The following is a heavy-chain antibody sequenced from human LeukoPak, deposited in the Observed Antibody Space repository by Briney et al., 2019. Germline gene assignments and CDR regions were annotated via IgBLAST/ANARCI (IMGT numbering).Heavy chain of an antibody. J-gene: IGHJ4*02. D-gene: IGHD5-18*01. V-gene: IGHV3-23*01. CDR1: GFTFSSYG. CDR2: ISGSGGST. CDR3: AKLRVDSYDPFDY. Sequence: GGSLRLSCAASGFTFSSYGMSWVRQAPGKGPEWVSAISGSGGSTYYADSVKGRFTISRDNSKNTLYLQMNSLRAEDTAVYYCAKLRVDSYDPFDYWGQGTLVTVSP.